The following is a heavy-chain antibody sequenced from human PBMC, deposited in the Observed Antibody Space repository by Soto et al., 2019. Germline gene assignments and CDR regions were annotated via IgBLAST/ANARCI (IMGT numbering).Heavy chain of an antibody. CDR3: ARDLSRYFDWWTFDV. V-gene: IGHV1-2*02. Sequence: ASVKVSCKASGYTFTGYYMHWVRQAPGQGLEWMGWINPNSGGTNYAQKLQGRVTMTTETSTSTAYMELRSLRSDDTAVYFCARDLSRYFDWWTFDVWGHGTMVTVSS. J-gene: IGHJ3*01. CDR1: GYTFTGYY. CDR2: INPNSGGT. D-gene: IGHD3-9*01.